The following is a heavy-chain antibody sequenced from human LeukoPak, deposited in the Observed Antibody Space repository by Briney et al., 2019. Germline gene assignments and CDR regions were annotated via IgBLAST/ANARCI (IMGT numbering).Heavy chain of an antibody. Sequence: ASVKVSCKASGYTFTSYGISWVRQAPGQGLEWMGWISAYIGNTNYAQKLQGRVTMTTDTSTSTAYMELRSLRSDDTAVYYCARDWGAYGSGSYFWGQYYFDYWGQGTLVTVSS. CDR2: ISAYIGNT. CDR1: GYTFTSYG. V-gene: IGHV1-18*01. J-gene: IGHJ4*02. CDR3: ARDWGAYGSGSYFWGQYYFDY. D-gene: IGHD3-10*01.